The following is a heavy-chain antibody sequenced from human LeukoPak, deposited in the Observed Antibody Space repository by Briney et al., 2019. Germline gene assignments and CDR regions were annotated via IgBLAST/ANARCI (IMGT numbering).Heavy chain of an antibody. J-gene: IGHJ3*02. V-gene: IGHV3-21*01. D-gene: IGHD3-22*01. CDR1: GFTFSSHA. Sequence: GGSLRLSCAASGFTFSSHAMTWVRQAPGKGLEWVSSISTHGENTYYADSVKGRFTISRDNAKNSLYLQMNSLRAEDTAVYYCAREIGPHYYDSTPDAFDIWGQGTMVTVSS. CDR2: ISTHGENT. CDR3: AREIGPHYYDSTPDAFDI.